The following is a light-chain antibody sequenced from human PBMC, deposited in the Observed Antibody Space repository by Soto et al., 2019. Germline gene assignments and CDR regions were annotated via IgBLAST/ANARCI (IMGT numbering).Light chain of an antibody. CDR2: AAS. CDR3: QHKET. CDR1: QSIGTY. J-gene: IGKJ1*01. V-gene: IGKV1-39*01. Sequence: DIQMTQSPSSLSASVGDRVTITCRASQSIGTYLHWYQQKPGKVPKLLIYAASSLQSGVPSRFTGSGSGTDFTLTISSLQTEDFATYSCQHKETFGQGTKVETK.